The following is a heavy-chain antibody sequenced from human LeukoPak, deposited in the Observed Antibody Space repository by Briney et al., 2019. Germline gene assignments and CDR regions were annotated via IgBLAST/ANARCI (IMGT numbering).Heavy chain of an antibody. CDR1: GFTVSSNY. CDR3: ASRRHHYDSSGSAPLDY. Sequence: GGSLRLSCAASGFTVSSNYMSWVRQAPGKGLEWVSVIYSGGSTYYADSVKGRFTISRDNSKNTLYLQMNSLRAEDTAVYYCASRRHHYDSSGSAPLDYWGQGTLVTVSS. V-gene: IGHV3-66*02. D-gene: IGHD3-22*01. J-gene: IGHJ4*02. CDR2: IYSGGST.